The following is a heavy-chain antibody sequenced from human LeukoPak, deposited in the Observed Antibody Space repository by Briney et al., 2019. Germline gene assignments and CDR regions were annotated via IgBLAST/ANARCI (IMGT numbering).Heavy chain of an antibody. CDR1: GDSISSSSYY. CDR2: VYESGST. D-gene: IGHD4-17*01. J-gene: IGHJ4*02. CDR3: ARRRVTTTANPFDY. V-gene: IGHV4-39*01. Sequence: KASETLSLTCTVSGDSISSSSYYWHWIRQPPGKGLEWIGNVYESGSTYFNSSLKGRVTISVDTSKNQFSLKLTSVTAADTAVYYCARRRVTTTANPFDYWGQGTLVTVSS.